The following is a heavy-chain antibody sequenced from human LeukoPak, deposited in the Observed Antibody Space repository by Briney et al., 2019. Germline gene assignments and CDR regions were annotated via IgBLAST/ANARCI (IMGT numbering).Heavy chain of an antibody. CDR3: ARDRLSSGWLTDF. CDR1: GFTLSSYN. J-gene: IGHJ4*02. CDR2: LSSSGAYI. D-gene: IGHD6-19*01. V-gene: IGHV3-21*01. Sequence: SGGSLRLSCAASGFTLSSYNMNWVRQVPGKGLEWVSSLSSSGAYIYYADSVKGRFTISGDSADNSLYLQMDSLRVDDTAVYYCARDRLSSGWLTDFWGLGTLVTVSS.